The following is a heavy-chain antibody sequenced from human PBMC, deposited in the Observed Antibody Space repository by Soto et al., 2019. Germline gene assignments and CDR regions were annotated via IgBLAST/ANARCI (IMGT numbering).Heavy chain of an antibody. CDR3: ARDTKMLAPLIYMDH. V-gene: IGHV3-21*01. D-gene: IGHD3-22*01. Sequence: GGSLRLSCAASGFTFNIYSMNWVRQAPGKGLEWVSSISSRSSNIDYADSVKGRFTISRDNANNSLYLQMNNLGADDTAVYYCARDTKMLAPLIYMDHWGRGTLVTVSS. CDR2: ISSRSSNI. J-gene: IGHJ4*02. CDR1: GFTFNIYS.